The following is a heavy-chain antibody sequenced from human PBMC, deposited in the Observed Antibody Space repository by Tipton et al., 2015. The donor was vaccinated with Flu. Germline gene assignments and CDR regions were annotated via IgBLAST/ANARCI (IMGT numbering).Heavy chain of an antibody. V-gene: IGHV4-31*03. Sequence: TLSLTCTVSGGSISSGGYYWSWIRQHPGKGLEWIGYIYYSGSTYYNPSLKSRVTISVDTSKNQFSLKLTSVTAADTAVYYCARRDYGNYVSEPKNWFDTWGQGTLVTVSS. CDR3: ARRDYGNYVSEPKNWFDT. D-gene: IGHD4-11*01. CDR1: GGSISSGGYY. CDR2: IYYSGST. J-gene: IGHJ5*02.